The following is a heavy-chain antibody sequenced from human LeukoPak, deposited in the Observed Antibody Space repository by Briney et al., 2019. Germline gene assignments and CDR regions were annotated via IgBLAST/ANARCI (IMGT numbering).Heavy chain of an antibody. J-gene: IGHJ2*01. V-gene: IGHV4-34*01. D-gene: IGHD7-27*01. CDR3: ARPGRNWGSYWYFDL. Sequence: TSETLSLTCAVYGGSFSGYYWSWIRQPPGKGLEWIGSIYYSGSTYYNPSLKSRVTISVDTSKNQFSLKLSSVTAADTAVYYCARPGRNWGSYWYFDLWGRGTLVTVSS. CDR1: GGSFSGYY. CDR2: IYYSGST.